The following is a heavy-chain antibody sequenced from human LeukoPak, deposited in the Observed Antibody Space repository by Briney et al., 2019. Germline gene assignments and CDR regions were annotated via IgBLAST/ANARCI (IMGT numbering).Heavy chain of an antibody. CDR2: IIPIFGTA. Sequence: GASVKVSCKASGGTFSSYAISWVRQAPGQGLEWMGGIIPIFGTANYAQKFQGRVTITADKSTSTAYMELSSLRSEDTAVYYCARENSGYDLMAAAGPYFDYWGQGTLVTVSS. CDR3: ARENSGYDLMAAAGPYFDY. V-gene: IGHV1-69*06. J-gene: IGHJ4*02. CDR1: GGTFSSYA. D-gene: IGHD5-12*01.